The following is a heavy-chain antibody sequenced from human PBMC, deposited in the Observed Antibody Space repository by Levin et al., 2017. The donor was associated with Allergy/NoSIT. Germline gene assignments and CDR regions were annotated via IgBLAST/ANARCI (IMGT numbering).Heavy chain of an antibody. V-gene: IGHV3-15*01. Sequence: GGSLRLSCAASGLSFDKAWMSWVRQAPGKGLEWVGRIKSETDGGTADYAAPVKGRFTISSDDSNNTLHLQMNSLKIEETAVYYCGTVGLTPHHYWGWLDPWGQGTLVTVSS. CDR3: GTVGLTPHHYWGWLDP. J-gene: IGHJ5*02. CDR2: IKSETDGGTA. CDR1: GLSFDKAW. D-gene: IGHD3-16*01.